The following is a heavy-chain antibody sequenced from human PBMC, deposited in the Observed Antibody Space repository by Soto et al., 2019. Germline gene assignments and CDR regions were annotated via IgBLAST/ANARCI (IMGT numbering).Heavy chain of an antibody. CDR1: GFTFSNAW. D-gene: IGHD3-22*01. J-gene: IGHJ6*02. Sequence: GGSLRLSCAASGFTFSNAWMNWVRQAPGKGLEWVGRIKSKTDGGTTDYAAPVKGRFTISREDSKNTLYLQMNSLKTEDTAVYYCTTIPRAYYDSSGYQAYYYYYGMDVWGQGTTVTVSS. CDR2: IKSKTDGGTT. CDR3: TTIPRAYYDSSGYQAYYYYYGMDV. V-gene: IGHV3-15*07.